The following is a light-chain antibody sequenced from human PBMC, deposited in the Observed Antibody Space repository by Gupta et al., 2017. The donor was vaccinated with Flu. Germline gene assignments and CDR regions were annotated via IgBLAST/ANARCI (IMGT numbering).Light chain of an antibody. CDR2: GAS. Sequence: IKMTQSRFTLSASVGDRVTITCRASQSISDWLAWYQQKPGKAPKLLSYGASNLESGVPSRFRGSGSGTEFTLTINNLQPDDFATYYCQQYTTYWTFGQGTKVEIK. J-gene: IGKJ1*01. CDR1: QSISDW. CDR3: QQYTTYWT. V-gene: IGKV1-5*03.